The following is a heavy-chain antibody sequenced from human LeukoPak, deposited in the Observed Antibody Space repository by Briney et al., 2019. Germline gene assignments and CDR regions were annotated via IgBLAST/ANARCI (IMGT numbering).Heavy chain of an antibody. CDR2: IYYSGST. V-gene: IGHV4-39*01. J-gene: IGHJ5*02. CDR3: ASRSTSDFDP. CDR1: GGSISSSSYY. Sequence: SETLSLTCTVSGGSISSSSYYWGWIRQPPGKGLEWIGSIYYSGSTYYNPTLKSRVTISVDTSKNQFSLMLSSVTAADTAVYYCASRSTSDFDPWGQGTLVTVSS. D-gene: IGHD2-2*01.